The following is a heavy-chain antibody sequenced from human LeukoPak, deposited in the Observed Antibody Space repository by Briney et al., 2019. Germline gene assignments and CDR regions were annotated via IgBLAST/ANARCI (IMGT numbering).Heavy chain of an antibody. Sequence: SETLSLTCTVSGGSISSYCWSWIRQPPGKGLEWIGYIYYSGSTNYNPSLKSRVTISVDTSKNQFSLKLSSVTAADTAVYYCAREGVMAAAGYFDYWGQGTLVTVSS. CDR2: IYYSGST. J-gene: IGHJ4*02. CDR3: AREGVMAAAGYFDY. CDR1: GGSISSYC. V-gene: IGHV4-59*01. D-gene: IGHD6-13*01.